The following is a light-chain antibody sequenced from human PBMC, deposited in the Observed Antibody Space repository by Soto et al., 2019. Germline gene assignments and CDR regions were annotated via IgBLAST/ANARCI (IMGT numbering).Light chain of an antibody. CDR3: QQYYSTRT. Sequence: DIVMTQSPDSLAVSLGERATINCKSSQSVLYSSNNKNYLAWYQQKPGQPPKLLIYWASTRESGVPDRFSGSGSGTDFTLTISSLQAEDVAVYYCQQYYSTRTFGGGTKVDIK. V-gene: IGKV4-1*01. CDR1: QSVLYSSNNKNY. J-gene: IGKJ4*01. CDR2: WAS.